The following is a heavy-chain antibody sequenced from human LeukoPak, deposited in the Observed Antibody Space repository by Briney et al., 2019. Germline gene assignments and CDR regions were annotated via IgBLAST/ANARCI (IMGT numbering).Heavy chain of an antibody. Sequence: GTGGSLRLSCVAPGFIFDDYGMSWVRHTPGKGLEWVSSINWNGVSTSYADSVKGRFTISRDNAKNSLYLQMKSLRAEDTAFYYCARGLGYFDHWGQGTLVTVSS. CDR3: ARGLGYFDH. J-gene: IGHJ4*02. CDR1: GFIFDDYG. V-gene: IGHV3-20*04. CDR2: INWNGVST. D-gene: IGHD3-16*01.